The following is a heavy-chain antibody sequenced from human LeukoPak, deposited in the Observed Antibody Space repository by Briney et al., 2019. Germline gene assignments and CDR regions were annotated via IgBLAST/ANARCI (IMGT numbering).Heavy chain of an antibody. CDR2: TSGGGDIT. V-gene: IGHV3-23*01. D-gene: IGHD2-21*02. Sequence: GGSLRLSCAASGFNFANHAMSWVRQTPGKGLEWVSATSGGGDITYYADSVTGRFTISRDNSKDTLFLQMHSLRPGDTAVYYCVREDTPATANYWGQGTLVTISS. CDR3: VREDTPATANY. CDR1: GFNFANHA. J-gene: IGHJ4*02.